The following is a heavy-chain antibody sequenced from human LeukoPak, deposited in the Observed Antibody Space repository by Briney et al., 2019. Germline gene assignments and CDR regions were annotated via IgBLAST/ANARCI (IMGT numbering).Heavy chain of an antibody. CDR2: INTNTGNP. CDR1: GYTFTTYT. J-gene: IGHJ4*02. D-gene: IGHD4/OR15-4a*01. Sequence: ASVKVSCKASGYTFTTYTMNWVRQAPGQGLEWMGWINTNTGNPIYAQGFAGRFVLSLDTSVSTAYLQISSLKAEDTAVYYCARRVPFDLWGQGTLVTVSS. V-gene: IGHV7-4-1*02. CDR3: ARRVPFDL.